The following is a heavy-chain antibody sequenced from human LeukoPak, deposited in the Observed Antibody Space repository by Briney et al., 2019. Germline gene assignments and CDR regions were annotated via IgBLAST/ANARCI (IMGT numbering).Heavy chain of an antibody. J-gene: IGHJ4*02. CDR3: AKASLYSSGWHAFDY. CDR2: IWYDGSNK. Sequence: PGGSLRLSCAASGFTFSSYGMHWVRQAPGKGLEGVAVIWYDGSNKYYADSVKGRFTISRDNSKNTLYLQMNSLRAEDTAVYYCAKASLYSSGWHAFDYWGQGTLVTVSS. D-gene: IGHD6-19*01. V-gene: IGHV3-33*06. CDR1: GFTFSSYG.